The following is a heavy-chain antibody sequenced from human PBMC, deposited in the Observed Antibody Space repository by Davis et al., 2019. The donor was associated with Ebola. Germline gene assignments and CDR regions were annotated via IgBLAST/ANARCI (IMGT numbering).Heavy chain of an antibody. CDR2: MNPNSGNT. Sequence: ASVKVSCKASGYTFTGYYMHWVRQATGQGLEWMGWMNPNSGNTGYAQKFQGRVTMTRNTSISTAYMELSSLRSEDTAVYYCARWGTPAFDIWGQGTMVTVSS. V-gene: IGHV1-8*02. J-gene: IGHJ3*02. D-gene: IGHD1-7*01. CDR1: GYTFTGYY. CDR3: ARWGTPAFDI.